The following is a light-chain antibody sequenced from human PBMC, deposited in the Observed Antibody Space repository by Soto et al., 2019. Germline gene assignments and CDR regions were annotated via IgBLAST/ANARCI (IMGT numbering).Light chain of an antibody. Sequence: QSALTQPRSVSGSPGQSVTISCTGISSDVAGYNYVSWYQQQPGKTPKLIVYDVVKRPSGVPDRFSGSKSGNTASLTISGLQAEDDSDYYCCSYAGSYTLVLGGGTKVTVL. CDR1: SSDVAGYNY. V-gene: IGLV2-11*01. CDR2: DVV. J-gene: IGLJ3*02. CDR3: CSYAGSYTLV.